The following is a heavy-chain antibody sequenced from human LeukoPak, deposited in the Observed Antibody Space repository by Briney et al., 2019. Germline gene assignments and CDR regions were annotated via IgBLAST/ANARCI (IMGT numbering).Heavy chain of an antibody. D-gene: IGHD3-3*01. CDR1: VYTFTDYY. V-gene: IGHV1-2*02. J-gene: IGHJ5*02. CDR2: IDPNSGGT. CDR3: ARDARHYDRNGPWFDP. Sequence: ASVKVSFKASVYTFTDYYMHWVRQAPGQALEWMGWIDPNSGGTNYAHKFQGRLTMTSETSISTPYMELSRLRADDTAVYYCARDARHYDRNGPWFDPWGQGSLVSVCS.